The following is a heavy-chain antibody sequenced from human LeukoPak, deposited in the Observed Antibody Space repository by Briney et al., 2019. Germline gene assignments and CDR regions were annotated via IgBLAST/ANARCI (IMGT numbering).Heavy chain of an antibody. J-gene: IGHJ4*02. V-gene: IGHV3-11*01. D-gene: IGHD3-22*01. CDR1: GFNVTNKY. CDR3: ARDNYYDSSGHYSEN. Sequence: PGGSLRLSCAASGFNVTNKYMSWVRQAPGKGLEWVSYISSSGSTIYYADSVKGRFTISRDNAKNSLYLQMNSLRAEDTAVYYCARDNYYDSSGHYSENWGQGTLVTVSS. CDR2: ISSSGSTI.